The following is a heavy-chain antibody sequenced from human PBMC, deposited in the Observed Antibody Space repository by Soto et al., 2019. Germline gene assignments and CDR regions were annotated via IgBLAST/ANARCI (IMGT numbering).Heavy chain of an antibody. V-gene: IGHV1-69*06. CDR1: GGTFSSYA. Sequence: QVQLVQSGAEVKKPGSSVKVSCKASGGTFSSYAISWVRQAPGQGLEWMGGIIPIFGTANYAQKFQGRVTITADKATSTAYVELSSLRSADTAVKSCARSRRELRGDGYYYYGSDVWGQGTTVAVS. D-gene: IGHD1-7*01. CDR2: IIPIFGTA. J-gene: IGHJ6*02. CDR3: ARSRRELRGDGYYYYGSDV.